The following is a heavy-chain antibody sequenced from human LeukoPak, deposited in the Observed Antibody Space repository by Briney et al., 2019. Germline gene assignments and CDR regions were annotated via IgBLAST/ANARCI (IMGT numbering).Heavy chain of an antibody. CDR1: GFPLQSYA. CDR3: ARPSRFMTTVTTSAAMDV. CDR2: FYSDGST. Sequence: GGYLRPSRAAPGFPLQSYALSRVRQAPGQGLEWGLVFYSDGSTYYADSVNGRFTISRDNSKNTLYLQMNSLRAEDTAVYDCARPSRFMTTVTTSAAMDVWGQGTTVTVSS. V-gene: IGHV3-66*04. J-gene: IGHJ6*02. D-gene: IGHD4-17*01.